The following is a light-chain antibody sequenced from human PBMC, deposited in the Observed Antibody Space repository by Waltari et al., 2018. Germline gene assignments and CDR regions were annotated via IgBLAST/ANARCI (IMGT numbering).Light chain of an antibody. V-gene: IGKV1-5*03. Sequence: DTQMTQSPSTLSASVGDRVTITCRASQSILTWLALYQQKPGKAPRLLIYKAFNLERGVPGRFSGSASGTEFNLTISSLQPDDSATYYCQQYHDYSAFGQGTKLEIK. J-gene: IGKJ2*01. CDR1: QSILTW. CDR3: QQYHDYSA. CDR2: KAF.